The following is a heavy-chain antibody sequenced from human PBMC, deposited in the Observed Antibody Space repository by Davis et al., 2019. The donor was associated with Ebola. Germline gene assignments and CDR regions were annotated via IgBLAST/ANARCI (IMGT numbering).Heavy chain of an antibody. Sequence: ASVKVSCKASGYTFTSYGIGWVRQAPGQGLEWMGWISAYNGNTNYAQKLQGRVTMTTDTSTSTAYMELRSLRSDDTAVYYCARAPTTVTRKNWFDPWGQGTLVTVSS. CDR3: ARAPTTVTRKNWFDP. CDR2: ISAYNGNT. V-gene: IGHV1-18*01. D-gene: IGHD4-17*01. CDR1: GYTFTSYG. J-gene: IGHJ5*02.